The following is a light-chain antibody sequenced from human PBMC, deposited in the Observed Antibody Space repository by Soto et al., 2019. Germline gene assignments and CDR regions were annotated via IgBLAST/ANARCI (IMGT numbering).Light chain of an antibody. CDR1: RDVYINA. V-gene: IGKV3-20*01. CDR3: QQYGASPFP. J-gene: IGKJ3*01. Sequence: VVLTQSPATLSLSPGEPATLSCRASRDVYINALAWYQQKPGRTPTLLIYGASTRATGIPDRFSATGSGTEFSLTISSVEPEDFAVYYRQQYGASPFPFGPGTRVEI. CDR2: GAS.